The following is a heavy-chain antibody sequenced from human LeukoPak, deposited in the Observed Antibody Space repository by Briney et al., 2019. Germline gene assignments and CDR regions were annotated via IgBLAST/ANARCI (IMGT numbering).Heavy chain of an antibody. Sequence: ASVKVSCKVSGYTLTELSMHWVRQAPGKGLEWMGGFDPEDGETIYAQKFQGRVTMTEDTSTDTAYMELSSLRAEDTAVYYCAKDMSIFGVVNDAFDIWGQGTMVTVSS. D-gene: IGHD3-3*01. J-gene: IGHJ3*02. V-gene: IGHV1-24*01. CDR2: FDPEDGET. CDR3: AKDMSIFGVVNDAFDI. CDR1: GYTLTELS.